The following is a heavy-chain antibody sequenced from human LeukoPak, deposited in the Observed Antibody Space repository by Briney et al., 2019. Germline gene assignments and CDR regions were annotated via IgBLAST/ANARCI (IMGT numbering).Heavy chain of an antibody. CDR2: VIPIFGTA. V-gene: IGHV1-69*05. J-gene: IGHJ4*02. D-gene: IGHD1-26*01. Sequence: SVTVSLTASGGIFSSYAISWVRQAPAQGLEWMGGVIPIFGTANYAQKFQGRVTITTDESTNTAYMQLSSLRSEDTAVSDCASAGSNERYYFDYWGQGTLVTVSS. CDR3: ASAGSNERYYFDY. CDR1: GGIFSSYA.